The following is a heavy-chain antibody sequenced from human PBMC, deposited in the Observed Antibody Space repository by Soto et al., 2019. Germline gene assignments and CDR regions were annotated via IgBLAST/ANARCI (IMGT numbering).Heavy chain of an antibody. D-gene: IGHD6-19*01. Sequence: GESLKISCAASGFTFSSYAMSWVRQAPGKGLEWVSAISGSGGSTYYADSVKGRFTISRDNSKNTLYLQMNSLRAEDTAVYYCAKDLKGSGWYKGGSFDPWGQGTLVTVSS. J-gene: IGHJ5*02. V-gene: IGHV3-23*01. CDR2: ISGSGGST. CDR3: AKDLKGSGWYKGGSFDP. CDR1: GFTFSSYA.